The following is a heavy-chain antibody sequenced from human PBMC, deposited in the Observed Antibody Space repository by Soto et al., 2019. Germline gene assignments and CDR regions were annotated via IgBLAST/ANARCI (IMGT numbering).Heavy chain of an antibody. D-gene: IGHD2-15*01. CDR3: ARGSGIVGYCSGGSCYSRYYGMDV. CDR1: GGSFSGYY. CDR2: INHSGST. Sequence: QVQLQQWGAGLLKPSETLSLTCAVYGGSFSGYYWSWIRQPPGKGLEWIGEINHSGSTNYNPSLKSRVTISVDTSKNQLSLKLSSVTAAGTAVYYCARGSGIVGYCSGGSCYSRYYGMDVWGQGTTVTVSS. J-gene: IGHJ6*02. V-gene: IGHV4-34*01.